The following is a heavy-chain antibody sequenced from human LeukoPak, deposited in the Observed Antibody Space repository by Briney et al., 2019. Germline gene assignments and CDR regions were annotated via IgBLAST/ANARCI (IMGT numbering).Heavy chain of an antibody. CDR1: GGTFTRYA. J-gene: IGHJ5*01. D-gene: IGHD5-18*01. Sequence: GASENVSYKASGGTFTRYAIAWVRQAPGHGRERMGGITVLSGTTNYAQKFQDRVAITTDEPTSTAYMEVRGVTYQGTGLCYSLTELRGYSFDYDSWGQGTLVTVSS. V-gene: IGHV1-69*05. CDR2: ITVLSGTT. CDR3: LTELRGYSFDYDS.